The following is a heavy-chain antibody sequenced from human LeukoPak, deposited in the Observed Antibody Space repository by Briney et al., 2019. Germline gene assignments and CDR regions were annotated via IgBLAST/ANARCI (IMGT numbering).Heavy chain of an antibody. V-gene: IGHV1-18*01. CDR3: ARDQSFYGSGSLIDY. Sequence: ASVKVSCKASGYTFTSYGISWGRQAPGQGLEWMGWISAYNGNTNYAQKLQGRVTMTTDTSTSTAYMELRSLRSDDTAVYYCARDQSFYGSGSLIDYWGQGTLVTVSS. D-gene: IGHD3-10*01. CDR1: GYTFTSYG. J-gene: IGHJ4*02. CDR2: ISAYNGNT.